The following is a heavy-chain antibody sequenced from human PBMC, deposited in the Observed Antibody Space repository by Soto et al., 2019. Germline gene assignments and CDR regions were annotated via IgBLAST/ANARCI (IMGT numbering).Heavy chain of an antibody. CDR3: AHRRRYYDSSGYCYLDY. CDR2: IYWDDDK. CDR1: GFSLSTSGVG. D-gene: IGHD3-22*01. V-gene: IGHV2-5*02. J-gene: IGHJ4*02. Sequence: QITLKESGPTLVKPTQTLTLTCTFSGFSLSTSGVGVGWIRQPPGKALEWLALIYWDDDKRYSPSLKSRLTITKDTSKNQVVLTMTNMDPVDTATYYCAHRRRYYDSSGYCYLDYWGQGTLVTVSS.